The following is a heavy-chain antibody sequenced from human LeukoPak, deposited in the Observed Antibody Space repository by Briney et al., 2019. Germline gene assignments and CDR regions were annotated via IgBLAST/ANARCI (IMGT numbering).Heavy chain of an antibody. CDR3: ARDGGTVSDAFDI. J-gene: IGHJ3*02. V-gene: IGHV4-59*01. Sequence: PSETLSLTCTVPGGSISSYYWSWIRQPPGKGLEWVGYIYYSGSTNYNPSLKSRVTISVDTSKNQFSLKLSSVTAADTAVYYCARDGGTVSDAFDIWGQGKMVTVSS. D-gene: IGHD3-16*01. CDR2: IYYSGST. CDR1: GGSISSYY.